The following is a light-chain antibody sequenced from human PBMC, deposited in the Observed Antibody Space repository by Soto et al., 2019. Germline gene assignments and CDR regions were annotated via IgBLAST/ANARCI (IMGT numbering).Light chain of an antibody. V-gene: IGLV2-14*01. J-gene: IGLJ7*01. CDR3: SSYTSSSTLAV. CDR1: SSDVGGYNY. Sequence: QSVLTQPASVSGSLGQSITISCTGTSSDVGGYNYVSWYQQHPGKAPKLMIYDVSNRPSGVSNRFSGSKSGNTASLTISGLQAEDEADYYCSSYTSSSTLAVFGGGTQLTVL. CDR2: DVS.